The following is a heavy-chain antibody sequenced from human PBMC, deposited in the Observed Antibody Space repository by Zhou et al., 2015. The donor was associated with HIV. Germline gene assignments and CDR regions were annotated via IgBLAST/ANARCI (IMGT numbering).Heavy chain of an antibody. J-gene: IGHJ3*02. CDR1: GGTFSSYA. D-gene: IGHD2/OR15-2a*01. Sequence: QVQLVQSGAEVKKPGSSVKVSCKASGGTFSSYAISWVRQAPGQGLEWMGGIIPIFGTANYAQKFQGRVTITADESTSTAYMELSSLRSEDTAVYYCARDPRNTAPMTHAFDIWGQGTMVTVSS. CDR2: IIPIFGTA. V-gene: IGHV1-69*12. CDR3: ARDPRNTAPMTHAFDI.